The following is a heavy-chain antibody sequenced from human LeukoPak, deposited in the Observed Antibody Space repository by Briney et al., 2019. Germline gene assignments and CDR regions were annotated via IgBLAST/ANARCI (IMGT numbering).Heavy chain of an antibody. CDR1: GYTFTRYY. J-gene: IGHJ4*02. CDR3: ARVGGYYDNPK. Sequence: GASVKVSCKASGYTFTRYYMHWVRQAPGQGLEWMGIINASGGSTSYAQKFQGRVTMTRDTSTSTVYMELSSLRSDDTAMYYCARVGGYYDNPKWGQGTLVTVSS. D-gene: IGHD3-22*01. CDR2: INASGGST. V-gene: IGHV1-46*01.